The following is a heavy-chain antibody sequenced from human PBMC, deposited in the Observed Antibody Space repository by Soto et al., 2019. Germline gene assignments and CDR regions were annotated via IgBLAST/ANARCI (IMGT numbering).Heavy chain of an antibody. CDR2: ISGSGGSS. Sequence: PGGYLRLSCAAAGFAFSTYAMTWVRQAPGKGLEWVSVISGSGGSSYYAASVKGRFTISRDNSKNTLFLQMNGLRAEDTAVYYCSKVTKRAVAGPHGYYKYGIDVWGHVTTVTVSS. CDR3: SKVTKRAVAGPHGYYKYGIDV. J-gene: IGHJ6*02. CDR1: GFAFSTYA. D-gene: IGHD2-15*01. V-gene: IGHV3-23*01.